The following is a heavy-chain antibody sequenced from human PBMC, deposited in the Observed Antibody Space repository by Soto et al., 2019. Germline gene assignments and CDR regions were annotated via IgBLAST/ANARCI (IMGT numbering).Heavy chain of an antibody. CDR3: AARDRGYDILTGYYGHDAFDI. D-gene: IGHD3-9*01. CDR2: IVVGSGNT. CDR1: GFTFTSSA. Sequence: SVKVSCKASGFTFTSSAVQWVRQARGQRLEWIGWIVVGSGNTNYAQKFQERVTITRDMSTSTAYMELSSLRSEDTAVYYCAARDRGYDILTGYYGHDAFDIWGQGTMVTVSS. J-gene: IGHJ3*02. V-gene: IGHV1-58*01.